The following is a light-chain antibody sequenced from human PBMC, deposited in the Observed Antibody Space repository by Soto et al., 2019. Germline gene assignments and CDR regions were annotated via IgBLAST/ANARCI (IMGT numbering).Light chain of an antibody. CDR2: DSN. Sequence: QSVLTQPPSVSAAPGQKVTISCSGSSSNIGNNYVSWYQQLPGTAPKLLIYDSNKRPSGIPDRFSGSTSGTSATLGITGLQTGDEADYYCGTWDSSLSAVVFGGGTKVTVL. CDR3: GTWDSSLSAVV. V-gene: IGLV1-51*01. CDR1: SSNIGNNY. J-gene: IGLJ2*01.